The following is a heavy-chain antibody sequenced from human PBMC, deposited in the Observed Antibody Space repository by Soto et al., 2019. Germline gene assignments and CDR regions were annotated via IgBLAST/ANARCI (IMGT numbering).Heavy chain of an antibody. CDR3: VKNSGWFNT. CDR2: IEGSGQIT. Sequence: PVGSLRLSCAASGFMFSTTDMSWVRQAPGKGLESLRTIEGSGQITYSEDSVKGRFTISRDNSKSTVYLQKDSLPADDTAVYFWVKNSGWFNTWGQGTPVTVSS. CDR1: GFMFSTTD. J-gene: IGHJ5*02. V-gene: IGHV3-23*05.